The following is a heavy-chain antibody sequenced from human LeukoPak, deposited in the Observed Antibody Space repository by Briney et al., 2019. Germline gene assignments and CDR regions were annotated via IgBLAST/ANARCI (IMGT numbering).Heavy chain of an antibody. CDR1: APTFSNDA. J-gene: IGHJ6*02. Sequence: PGGSLRLSCAASAPTFSNDAIHWVRQAPGKGLEWVAVISYDGSNKYYADSVEGRFTISRDNSKNTLYLQMNSLRAEDTAVFYCAKDRLTGPSRPYGMDVWGQGTTVTVSS. V-gene: IGHV3-30*18. CDR2: ISYDGSNK. CDR3: AKDRLTGPSRPYGMDV. D-gene: IGHD3-16*01.